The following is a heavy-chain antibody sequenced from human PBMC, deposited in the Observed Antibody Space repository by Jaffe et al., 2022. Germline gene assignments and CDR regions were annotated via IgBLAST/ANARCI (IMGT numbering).Heavy chain of an antibody. CDR2: IKQDGSEK. CDR3: ARSSVTPFWYFDL. CDR1: GFTFSSYW. Sequence: EVQLVESGGGLVQPGGSLRLSCAASGFTFSSYWMSWVRQAPGKGLEWVANIKQDGSEKYYVDSVKGRFTISRDNAKNSLYLQMNSLRAEDTAVYYCARSSVTPFWYFDLWGRGTLVTVSS. D-gene: IGHD4-17*01. V-gene: IGHV3-7*01. J-gene: IGHJ2*01.